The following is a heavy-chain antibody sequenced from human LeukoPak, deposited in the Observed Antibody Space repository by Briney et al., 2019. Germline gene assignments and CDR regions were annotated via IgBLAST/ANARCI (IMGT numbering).Heavy chain of an antibody. J-gene: IGHJ5*02. V-gene: IGHV4-4*07. CDR2: IYSSGST. CDR3: ARVRGRGYNWFDP. D-gene: IGHD3-10*01. Sequence: NASETLYLTCTVSGGSISSYYWGWIRQPAGKGLEWIGRIYSSGSTNYNPSLKSRVTMSVDTSKNQFSLKLNSVTAADTAVYYCARVRGRGYNWFDPWGQGTLVTVSS. CDR1: GGSISSYY.